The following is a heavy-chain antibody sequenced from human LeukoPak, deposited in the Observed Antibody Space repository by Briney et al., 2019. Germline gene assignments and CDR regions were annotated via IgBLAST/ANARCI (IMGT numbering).Heavy chain of an antibody. CDR2: IRYDGSNK. V-gene: IGHV3-30*02. CDR3: AKGVVGIVVVPAATRDRGDFDY. J-gene: IGHJ4*02. CDR1: GFTFSSYG. Sequence: GGSLRLSCAASGFTFSSYGMHWVRQAPGKGLEWVAFIRYDGSNKYYADSVKGRFTISRDNSKNTLYLQMNSLRAEDTAVYYCAKGVVGIVVVPAATRDRGDFDYWGQGTLVTVSS. D-gene: IGHD2-2*01.